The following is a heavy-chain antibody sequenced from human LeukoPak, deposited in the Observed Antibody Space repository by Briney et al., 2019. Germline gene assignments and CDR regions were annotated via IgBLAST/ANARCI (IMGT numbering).Heavy chain of an antibody. Sequence: SETLSLTCTVSGDSITNYYWNWIRQPPGKGLEWIGYIYYSGSTDYNPSLKSRVTISVDTSKNQFSLKLSSVTAADTAVYYCARTPWEGSSSWYKDYYYYYMDVWGKGTTVTVSS. CDR2: IYYSGST. CDR3: ARTPWEGSSSWYKDYYYYYMDV. D-gene: IGHD6-13*01. CDR1: GDSITNYY. V-gene: IGHV4-59*01. J-gene: IGHJ6*03.